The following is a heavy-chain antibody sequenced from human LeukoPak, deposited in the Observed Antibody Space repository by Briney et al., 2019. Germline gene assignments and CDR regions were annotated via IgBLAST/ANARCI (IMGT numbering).Heavy chain of an antibody. D-gene: IGHD1-1*01. CDR3: ARSTKLSVDY. V-gene: IGHV4-34*01. Sequence: TSETLSLTCAVYGGSFSGYYWSWIRQPPGKGLEWIGEINHSGSTNYNPSLKSRVTISVDTSKNQFSLKLSSVTAADTAVYYCARSTKLSVDYWGQGTLVTVSS. CDR2: INHSGST. J-gene: IGHJ4*02. CDR1: GGSFSGYY.